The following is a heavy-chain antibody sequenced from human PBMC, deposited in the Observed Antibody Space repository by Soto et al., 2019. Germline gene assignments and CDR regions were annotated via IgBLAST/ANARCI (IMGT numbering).Heavy chain of an antibody. V-gene: IGHV3-30-3*01. J-gene: IGHJ3*02. Sequence: QVQLVESGGGVVQPGRSLRLSCAASGFTFSSYAMHWVRQAPGKGLVWVAVISYDGSNKYYADSVKGRFTISRDNSKNTLYLQMNSLRPEDTAVYYCARDPGAGSYGALDILGQGTMVTVSS. CDR3: ARDPGAGSYGALDI. D-gene: IGHD1-26*01. CDR1: GFTFSSYA. CDR2: ISYDGSNK.